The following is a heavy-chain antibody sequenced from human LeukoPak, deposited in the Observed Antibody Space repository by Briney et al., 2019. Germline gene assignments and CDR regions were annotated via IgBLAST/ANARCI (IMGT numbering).Heavy chain of an antibody. CDR3: ARDTFQPGLIDS. V-gene: IGHV3-21*05. CDR1: GFTFSRFA. Sequence: PGGSLRLSCAASGFTFSRFAMNWVRQAPGKGLKWISYINTDSSDIHYADSVKGRFTISRDNARNTLFLQLSSLRAEDSAVYYCARDTFQPGLIDSWGQGTLVTVSS. CDR2: INTDSSDI. J-gene: IGHJ4*02. D-gene: IGHD2-2*01.